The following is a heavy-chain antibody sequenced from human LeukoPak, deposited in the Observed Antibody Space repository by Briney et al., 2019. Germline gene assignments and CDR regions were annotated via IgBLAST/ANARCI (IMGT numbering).Heavy chain of an antibody. Sequence: PGGSLRLSCAASGLTFRLYGMHWVRQAPGKGLEWVAVILNDGSNQYYADSVKGRFTVSRDNSKNTVFLQVNSLRADDTAIYYCARNQQLGGHSYYYYGMDVWGQGTTVTVSS. D-gene: IGHD6-13*01. V-gene: IGHV3-33*01. CDR3: ARNQQLGGHSYYYYGMDV. CDR2: ILNDGSNQ. J-gene: IGHJ6*02. CDR1: GLTFRLYG.